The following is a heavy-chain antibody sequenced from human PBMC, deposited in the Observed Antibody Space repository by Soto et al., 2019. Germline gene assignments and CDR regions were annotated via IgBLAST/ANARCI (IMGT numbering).Heavy chain of an antibody. D-gene: IGHD5-18*01. CDR2: INVYNGNT. V-gene: IGHV1-18*01. J-gene: IGHJ4*02. CDR1: GYTFNYFG. CDR3: ARAIAGGYGHTTLDY. Sequence: QVQLMQSGAEVKKSGASVKVSCRASGYTFNYFGISWVRQAPGQGLEWMGWINVYNGNTDYALKSQGRVTMTTDTPTGTVYMGLTSLKFTDTTIYYCARAIAGGYGHTTLDYWGQGPLVTVSS.